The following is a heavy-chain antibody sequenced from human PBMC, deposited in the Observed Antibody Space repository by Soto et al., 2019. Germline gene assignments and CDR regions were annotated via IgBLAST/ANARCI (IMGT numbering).Heavy chain of an antibody. CDR2: FDPEDGET. CDR1: GYTLTELS. CDR3: ATKTGGYSYGLYYYYMDV. V-gene: IGHV1-24*01. J-gene: IGHJ6*03. Sequence: ASVKVSCKVSGYTLTELSMHWVRQAPGKGLEWMGGFDPEDGETIYAQKFQGRVTMTEDTSTDTAYMELSSLRSEDTAVYYCATKTGGYSYGLYYYYMDVWGKGTKVTVSS. D-gene: IGHD5-18*01.